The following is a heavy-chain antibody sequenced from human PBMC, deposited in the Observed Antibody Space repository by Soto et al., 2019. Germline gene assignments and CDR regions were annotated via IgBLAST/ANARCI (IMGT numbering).Heavy chain of an antibody. Sequence: GGSLRLSCAASGFTFSSYAMSWVRQAPGKGLEWVSAISGSGGSTYYADSVKGRFTISRDNSKNTLYLQMNSLRAEDTAVYYCARYLRIVRGFNYYYGMDVWGQGTTVTVSS. J-gene: IGHJ6*02. CDR2: ISGSGGST. CDR3: ARYLRIVRGFNYYYGMDV. D-gene: IGHD3-22*01. V-gene: IGHV3-23*01. CDR1: GFTFSSYA.